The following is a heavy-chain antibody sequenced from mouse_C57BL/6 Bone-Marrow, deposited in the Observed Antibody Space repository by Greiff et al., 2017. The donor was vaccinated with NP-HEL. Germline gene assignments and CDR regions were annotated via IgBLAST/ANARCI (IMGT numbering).Heavy chain of an antibody. CDR1: GFTFSSYA. D-gene: IGHD2-2*01. CDR3: ARDEGMVTAPYAMDY. V-gene: IGHV5-4*01. Sequence: EVKLVESGGGLVKPGGSLKLSCAASGFTFSSYAMSWVRQTPEKRLEWVATISDGGSYTYYPDNVKGRFTISRDNAKNNLYLQMSHLKSEDTAMYYCARDEGMVTAPYAMDYWGQGTSVTVSS. J-gene: IGHJ4*01. CDR2: ISDGGSYT.